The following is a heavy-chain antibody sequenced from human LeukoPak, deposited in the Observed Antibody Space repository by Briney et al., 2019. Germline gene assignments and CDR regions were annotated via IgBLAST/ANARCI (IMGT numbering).Heavy chain of an antibody. CDR1: GGSISSSSYY. CDR3: ASSDYNNGRFDY. CDR2: IYYSGST. Sequence: SETLSLTCTVSGGSISSSSYYWGWIRQPPGKGLEWIGSIYYSGSTYYNPSLKSRVTISVDTSKNQFSLKLSSVTAADTAVYYCASSDYNNGRFDYWGQGTLVTVSS. D-gene: IGHD3-22*01. V-gene: IGHV4-39*07. J-gene: IGHJ4*02.